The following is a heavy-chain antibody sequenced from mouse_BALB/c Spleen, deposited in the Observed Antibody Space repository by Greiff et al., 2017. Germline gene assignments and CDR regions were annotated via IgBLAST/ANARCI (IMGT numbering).Heavy chain of an antibody. J-gene: IGHJ2*01. CDR1: GFNIKDTY. Sequence: VQLQQSGAELVKPGASVKLSCTASGFNIKDTYMHWVKQRPEQGLEWIGRIDPANGNTKYDPKFPGKATITADTSSNTAYLQLSSLTSEDTAVYYCAREITTGGYYFDYWGQGTTLTVSS. CDR3: AREITTGGYYFDY. D-gene: IGHD1-1*01. V-gene: IGHV14-3*02. CDR2: IDPANGNT.